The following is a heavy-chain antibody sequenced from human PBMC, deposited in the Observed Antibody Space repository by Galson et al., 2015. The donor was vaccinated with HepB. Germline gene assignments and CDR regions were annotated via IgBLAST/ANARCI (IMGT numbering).Heavy chain of an antibody. CDR2: ISSNSLTP. V-gene: IGHV3-9*01. Sequence: SLRLSCAASGFNFADFAMHWVRLAPGQGLEWVSGISSNSLTPSYAETVKGRFTISRDNAKDSLYLQMNSLRPEDTAFYYCAKDITGATSGPGRLDPWGQGTLVTVSS. D-gene: IGHD4/OR15-4a*01. J-gene: IGHJ5*02. CDR3: AKDITGATSGPGRLDP. CDR1: GFNFADFA.